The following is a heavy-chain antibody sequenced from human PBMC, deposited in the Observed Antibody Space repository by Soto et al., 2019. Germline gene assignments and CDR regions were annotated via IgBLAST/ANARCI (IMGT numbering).Heavy chain of an antibody. CDR3: ARDFEWSFDY. V-gene: IGHV1-46*01. Sequence: ASVKVSCKTSGYIFTRNKMHWVRQAPGQGLEWMGIISPSGGPPTYAQKFQDRVTMTWDTSTTTVYMDLSSLRSEDTAVYFCARDFEWSFDYWGQGTLVTVSS. CDR1: GYIFTRNK. J-gene: IGHJ4*02. CDR2: ISPSGGPP. D-gene: IGHD3-3*01.